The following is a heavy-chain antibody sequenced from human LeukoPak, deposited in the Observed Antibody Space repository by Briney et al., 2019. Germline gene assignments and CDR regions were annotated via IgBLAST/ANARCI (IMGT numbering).Heavy chain of an antibody. CDR1: GGSISSYY. D-gene: IGHD3-22*01. CDR2: IYYSGST. J-gene: IGHJ3*02. CDR3: ARSASYYDSSGYYPYDAFHI. V-gene: IGHV4-59*01. Sequence: PSETLSLTCTVSGGSISSYYWSWIRQPPGKGLEWIGYIYYSGSTNYNPSLKSRVTISVDTSKNQFSLKLSSVTAADTAVYYCARSASYYDSSGYYPYDAFHIWGQGTMVTVSS.